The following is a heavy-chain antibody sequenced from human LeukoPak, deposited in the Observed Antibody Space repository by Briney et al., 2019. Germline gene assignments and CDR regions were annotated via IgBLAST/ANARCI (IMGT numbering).Heavy chain of an antibody. CDR1: GGSISGGSYY. J-gene: IGHJ5*02. CDR2: IYTSGST. V-gene: IGHV4-61*02. CDR3: ARWDGSGSSRWFDP. Sequence: SQTLSLTCTVSGGSISGGSYYWSWIRQPAGKGLEWIGRIYTSGSTNYNPSLKSRVTISVDTSKNQFSLKLSSVTAADTAVYYCARWDGSGSSRWFDPWGQGTLVTVSS. D-gene: IGHD3-10*01.